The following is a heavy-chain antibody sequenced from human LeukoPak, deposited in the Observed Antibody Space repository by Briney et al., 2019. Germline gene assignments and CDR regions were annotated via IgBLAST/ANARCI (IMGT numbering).Heavy chain of an antibody. CDR3: ARGSSEEMATIAD. CDR1: GYTFTGYA. V-gene: IGHV1-8*01. D-gene: IGHD5-24*01. Sequence: ASVKVSCKASGYTFTGYAINWVRQATGQGLEWMGWMNPSNGNTGFAQKFQGRLTMTRDTSISTAYMELRGLTSDDTAVYFCARGSSEEMATIADWGQGTLVTVSS. J-gene: IGHJ4*02. CDR2: MNPSNGNT.